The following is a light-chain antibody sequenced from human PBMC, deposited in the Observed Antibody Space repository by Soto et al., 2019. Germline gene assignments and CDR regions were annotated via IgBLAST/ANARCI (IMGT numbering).Light chain of an antibody. CDR1: SSDVGSYNL. CDR2: EVS. J-gene: IGLJ1*01. CDR3: CSYAGSSTYV. V-gene: IGLV2-23*02. Sequence: QSALTQPASVSGSPGQSITISCTGTSSDVGSYNLVSWYQQHPGKAPKLMIYEVSKRPSGVSNRFSGSKSGNTASLTISGLQADDEADYYCCSYAGSSTYVFGTGTQLTVL.